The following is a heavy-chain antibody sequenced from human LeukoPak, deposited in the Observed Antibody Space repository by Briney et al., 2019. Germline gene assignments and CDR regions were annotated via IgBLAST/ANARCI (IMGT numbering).Heavy chain of an antibody. D-gene: IGHD6-13*01. CDR1: RFTFGNYW. CDR2: INQDGSVT. J-gene: IGHJ4*02. CDR3: ARGGVIAAADPFDY. Sequence: GGSLRLSCVASRFTFGNYWMKWVRQAPGQGLEWVATINQDGSVTHYVDSVKGRFTISRDNAKNSLYLQMNSLRAEDTAVYYCARGGVIAAADPFDYWGQGTLVTVSS. V-gene: IGHV3-7*01.